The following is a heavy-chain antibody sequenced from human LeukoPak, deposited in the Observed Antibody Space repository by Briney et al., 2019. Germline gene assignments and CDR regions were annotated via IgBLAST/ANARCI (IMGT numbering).Heavy chain of an antibody. CDR3: ARIPEY. CDR1: GFDFSTYA. V-gene: IGHV3-64*01. Sequence: GGSLRLSCAASGFDFSTYAMHWVHLTPGKGLEFVSAISKSGDDTSYGNDVKGRFTISRDNIKNTVDLEMGSLRVDDTGIYYCARIPEYWGQGTVVTVSS. CDR2: ISKSGDDT. J-gene: IGHJ1*01. D-gene: IGHD2-2*01.